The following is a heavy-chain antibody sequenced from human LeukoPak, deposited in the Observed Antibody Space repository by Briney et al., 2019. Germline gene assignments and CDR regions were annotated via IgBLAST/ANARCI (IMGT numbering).Heavy chain of an antibody. J-gene: IGHJ1*01. CDR1: GGTFSSYA. Sequence: ASVTVSCTASGGTFSSYAISWVRQAPGQGLEWMGGIIPIFGTTNYAQNFQGRVTITADESTSTAYMELSSLRSEDTAVYYCARSRELLGCFQHWGQGTLVTVSS. D-gene: IGHD1-26*01. CDR3: ARSRELLGCFQH. CDR2: IIPIFGTT. V-gene: IGHV1-69*01.